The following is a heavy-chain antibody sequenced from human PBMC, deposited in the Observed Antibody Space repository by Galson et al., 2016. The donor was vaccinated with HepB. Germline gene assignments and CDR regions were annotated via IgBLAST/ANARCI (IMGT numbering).Heavy chain of an antibody. CDR3: SRRGGFGSEGFHFDF. D-gene: IGHD3-10*01. V-gene: IGHV4-59*01. Sequence: SETLSPTCTLSGASMTSYYWSWTRQPPGKGLEWIGYIYYTGRTNSNPPLKSRVTVSVDTSRTQFSLKLPSVTAADPAVYACSRRGGFGSEGFHFDFWGPGTLVTVSS. J-gene: IGHJ4*02. CDR1: GASMTSYY. CDR2: IYYTGRT.